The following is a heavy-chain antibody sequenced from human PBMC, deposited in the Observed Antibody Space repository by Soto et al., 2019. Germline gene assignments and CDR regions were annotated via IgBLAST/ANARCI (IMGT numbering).Heavy chain of an antibody. J-gene: IGHJ4*02. D-gene: IGHD3-22*01. CDR2: IDWDDDK. V-gene: IGHV2-70*04. CDR1: GFSLSTSGMR. CDR3: ARIYDSRGYYSYPYFDY. Sequence: SGPTLVNPTQTLTLTCTFSGFSLSTSGMRVSWIRQPPGKALEWLARIDWDDDKFYSTSLKTRLTISKDTSKNQVVLTMTNMYPLDTGPYYCARIYDSRGYYSYPYFDYWGQGSLVTVSS.